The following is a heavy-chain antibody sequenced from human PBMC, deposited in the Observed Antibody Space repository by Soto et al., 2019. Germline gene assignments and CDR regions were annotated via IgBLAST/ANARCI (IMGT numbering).Heavy chain of an antibody. CDR1: GGTFSSYA. CDR2: IIPIFGTA. CDR3: ARAPRYYGGADY. Sequence: QVQLVQSGAEVKKPGSSVKVSCKASGGTFSSYAISWVRQAPGQGLEWMGGIIPIFGTANYAQKFQGRVXIXAXXSTSTAYMELSSLRSEDTAVYYCARAPRYYGGADYWGQGTLVTVSS. J-gene: IGHJ4*02. D-gene: IGHD3-10*01. V-gene: IGHV1-69*12.